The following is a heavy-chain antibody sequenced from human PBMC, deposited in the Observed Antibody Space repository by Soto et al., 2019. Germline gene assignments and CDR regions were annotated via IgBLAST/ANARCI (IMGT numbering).Heavy chain of an antibody. CDR1: GFTFSNYG. J-gene: IGHJ6*02. V-gene: IGHV3-30*18. Sequence: QVQLVESGGGMVQPGRSLRLSCAASGFTFSNYGMHWVRQAPGKGLEWVAVISYDGSDKYYADSVKGRFSISRDNSKNTLYLEMNSLRAEDTAVYSCAKVTGYCSSSSCRRDYYYYYGMDVWGQGTTVTVSS. CDR2: ISYDGSDK. CDR3: AKVTGYCSSSSCRRDYYYYYGMDV. D-gene: IGHD2-2*01.